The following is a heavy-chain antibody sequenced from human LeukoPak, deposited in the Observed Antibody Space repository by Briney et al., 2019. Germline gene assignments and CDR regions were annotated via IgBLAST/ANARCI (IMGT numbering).Heavy chain of an antibody. CDR2: INHSGST. D-gene: IGHD6-19*01. V-gene: IGHV4-34*01. CDR1: GGSFSGYY. J-gene: IGHJ4*02. CDR3: ARGQYSSGWYQY. Sequence: SETLSLTCAVYGGSFSGYYWSWIRQPPGKGLEWIGEINHSGSTNYNPSLKSRVTISVDTSKNQFSLKLSSVTAADTAVYYCARGQYSSGWYQYWGQGTQVTVSS.